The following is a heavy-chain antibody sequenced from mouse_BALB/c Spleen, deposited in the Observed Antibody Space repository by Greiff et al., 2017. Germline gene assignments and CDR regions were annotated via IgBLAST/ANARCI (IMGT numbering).Heavy chain of an antibody. D-gene: IGHD1-1*01. J-gene: IGHJ4*01. CDR3: ARKVDYGSSPYAMDY. V-gene: IGHV3-2*02. Sequence: EVKLQESGPGLVKPSQSLSLTCTVTGYSITSDYAWNWIRQFPGNKLEWMGYISYSGSTSYNPSLKSRISITRDTSKNQFFLQLNSVTTEDTATYYCARKVDYGSSPYAMDYWGQGTSVTVSS. CDR2: ISYSGST. CDR1: GYSITSDYA.